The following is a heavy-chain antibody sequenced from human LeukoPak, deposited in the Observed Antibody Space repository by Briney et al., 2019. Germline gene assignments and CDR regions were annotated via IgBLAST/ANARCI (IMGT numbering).Heavy chain of an antibody. CDR2: ISNSGSTI. CDR3: ARDGPSIAAAGSIEY. J-gene: IGHJ4*02. V-gene: IGHV3-11*01. CDR1: GFTFTNYY. Sequence: GGSLRLSCVASGFTFTNYYMSWIRQAPGKGLEWVSYISNSGSTIYYADSVKGRFTISRDNAKNSLYLQMNSLRSEDTAVYYCARDGPSIAAAGSIEYWGQGTLVTVSS. D-gene: IGHD6-13*01.